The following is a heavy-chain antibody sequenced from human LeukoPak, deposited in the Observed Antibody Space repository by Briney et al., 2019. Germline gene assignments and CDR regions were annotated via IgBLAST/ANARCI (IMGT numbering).Heavy chain of an antibody. V-gene: IGHV3-66*01. CDR3: ARDWVNMMATHWFDP. Sequence: GGSLRLSCAASGFTVSTNYMTWVRQAPGKGLEWVSVIYSETTTYYADSVKGRFTISRDNSKNTLSLQMNSLRAEDTAVYYCARDWVNMMATHWFDPWGQGTLVTVSS. CDR1: GFTVSTNY. D-gene: IGHD5-24*01. CDR2: IYSETTT. J-gene: IGHJ5*02.